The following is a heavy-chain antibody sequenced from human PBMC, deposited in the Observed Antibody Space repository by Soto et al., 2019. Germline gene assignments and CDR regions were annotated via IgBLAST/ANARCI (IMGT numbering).Heavy chain of an antibody. CDR2: ISGSGGST. D-gene: IGHD2-15*01. CDR1: GFTFSSYA. J-gene: IGHJ6*02. V-gene: IGHV3-23*01. Sequence: GGSLRLSCAASGFTFSSYAMSWVRQAPGKGLEWVSAISGSGGSTYYADSVKGRFTSSRDNSKNTLYLQMNSLRAEDTAVYYCAKDPCSGGSCQYYYYGMDVWGQGTTVTVSS. CDR3: AKDPCSGGSCQYYYYGMDV.